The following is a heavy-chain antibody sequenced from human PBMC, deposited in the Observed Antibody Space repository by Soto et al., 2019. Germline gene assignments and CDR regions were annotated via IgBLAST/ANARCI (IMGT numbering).Heavy chain of an antibody. J-gene: IGHJ6*02. D-gene: IGHD3-3*01. V-gene: IGHV3-21*01. CDR3: ARDPLTIFGVVSMDYYYYYGRDG. CDR2: ISSSSSYI. Sequence: PGWSLGLSCAASGFTFSGYSMNWVRQAPGKGLEWVSSISSSSSYIYYADSVKGRFTISRDNAKNSMYLQMHSLRAEDTAVYYCARDPLTIFGVVSMDYYYYYGRDGLRQVNTGT. CDR1: GFTFSGYS.